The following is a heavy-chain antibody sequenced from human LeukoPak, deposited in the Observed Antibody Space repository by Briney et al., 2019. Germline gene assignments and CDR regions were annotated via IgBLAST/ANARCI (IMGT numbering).Heavy chain of an antibody. J-gene: IGHJ4*02. Sequence: PSETLSLTCAVYGGSFSGYYWSWIRQPPGKGLEWIGKINHSGSTNYNPSLKSRVTISVDTSKNQFSLKLSSVTAADTAVYYCARGQTTAFDYWGQGTLVTVSS. CDR2: INHSGST. CDR3: ARGQTTAFDY. D-gene: IGHD4-11*01. V-gene: IGHV4-34*01. CDR1: GGSFSGYY.